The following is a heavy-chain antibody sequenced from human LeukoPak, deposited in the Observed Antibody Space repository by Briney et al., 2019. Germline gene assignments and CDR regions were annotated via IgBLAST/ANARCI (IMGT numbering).Heavy chain of an antibody. J-gene: IGHJ6*03. CDR1: GYTFTSYD. Sequence: ASVKVSCKASGYTFTSYDINWVRQATGQGLEWMGWMNPNSGNTGYAQKFQGRVTMTRNTSISTDYMELSSLRSEDTAVYYCARGGYYYDSSGYYSTLQTKPDKYYYYYYMDVWGKGTTVTISS. CDR2: MNPNSGNT. V-gene: IGHV1-8*01. D-gene: IGHD3-22*01. CDR3: ARGGYYYDSSGYYSTLQTKPDKYYYYYYMDV.